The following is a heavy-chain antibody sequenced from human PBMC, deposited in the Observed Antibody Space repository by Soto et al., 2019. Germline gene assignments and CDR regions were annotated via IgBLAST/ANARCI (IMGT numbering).Heavy chain of an antibody. D-gene: IGHD3-22*01. V-gene: IGHV4-59*01. CDR3: AREAYYYDSSGYYYGSTANWFDP. J-gene: IGHJ5*02. Sequence: KTSETLSLTCTVSGGSISSYYWSWIRQPPGKGLEWIGYIYYSGSTNYNPSLKSRVTISVDTSKNQFSLKLSSVTAADTAVYYCAREAYYYDSSGYYYGSTANWFDPWGQGTLVTSPQ. CDR2: IYYSGST. CDR1: GGSISSYY.